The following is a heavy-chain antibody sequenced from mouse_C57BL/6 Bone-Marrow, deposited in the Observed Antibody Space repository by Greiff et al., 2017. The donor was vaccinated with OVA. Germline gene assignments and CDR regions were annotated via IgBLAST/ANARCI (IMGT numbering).Heavy chain of an antibody. CDR3: AREGYGNSFAY. V-gene: IGHV1-69*01. CDR2: IDPSDSYT. J-gene: IGHJ3*01. CDR1: GYTFTSYW. Sequence: QVQLKQPGAELVMPGASVKLSCKASGYTFTSYWMHWVKQRPGQGLEWIGEIDPSDSYTNYNQKFKGKSTLTVDKSSSTAYMQLSSLTSEDSAVYYCAREGYGNSFAYWGQGTLVTVSA. D-gene: IGHD2-1*01.